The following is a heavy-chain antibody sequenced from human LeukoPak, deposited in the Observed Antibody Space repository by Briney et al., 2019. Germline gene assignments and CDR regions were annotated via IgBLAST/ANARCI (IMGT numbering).Heavy chain of an antibody. CDR1: GFTFSSYG. Sequence: GGTLRLSCAASGFTFSSYGMSWVRQAPGKGLEWVSAISGSGGSTYYADSVKGRFTISRDNSKNTLYLQMNSLRAEDTAVYYCARAQLYSGSYYLYYWGQGTLVTVSS. CDR2: ISGSGGST. D-gene: IGHD1-26*01. J-gene: IGHJ4*02. V-gene: IGHV3-23*01. CDR3: ARAQLYSGSYYLYY.